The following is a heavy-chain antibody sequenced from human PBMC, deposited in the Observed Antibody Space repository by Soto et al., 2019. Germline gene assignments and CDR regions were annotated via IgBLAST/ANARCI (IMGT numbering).Heavy chain of an antibody. J-gene: IGHJ4*02. D-gene: IGHD3-16*01. CDR1: GFTFSNYA. CDR2: IRGSDGST. CDR3: SKDFLGDGFSVAVFDH. Sequence: EVHLLQSGGGLVQPGGSLRLSCAASGFTFSNYAMSWARQAPGKEPEWVSAIRGSDGSTFYADSVSGRFTISRDNSRNTVYLQMNSLTAGDAALYYCSKDFLGDGFSVAVFDHGGQGSLVTVSS. V-gene: IGHV3-23*01.